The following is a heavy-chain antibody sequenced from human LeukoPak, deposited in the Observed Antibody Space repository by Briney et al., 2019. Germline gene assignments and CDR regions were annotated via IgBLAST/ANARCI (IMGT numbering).Heavy chain of an antibody. CDR3: APATPGTVGKYYFDY. CDR2: INPNSGGT. Sequence: GASVKVSCKTSGYTFTGYYMHWVRQAPGQGLEWMGRINPNSGGTNYAQKFQGRVTMTRDTSISTAYMELSRLSSDDTGVYYCAPATPGTVGKYYFDYWGQGTLVTVSS. J-gene: IGHJ4*02. D-gene: IGHD6-13*01. CDR1: GYTFTGYY. V-gene: IGHV1-2*05.